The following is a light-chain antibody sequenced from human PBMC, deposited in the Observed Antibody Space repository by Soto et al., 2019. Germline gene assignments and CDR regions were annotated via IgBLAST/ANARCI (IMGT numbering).Light chain of an antibody. CDR2: RAS. Sequence: DIQMTQSPSTLSASVGDRVTITCRASQTINTWLAWYQQKPGKAPELLIYRASNLVSGVPSRFSGSGSGTEFTLTISSLQPDDFSIYYCQQYETYSGTFGPGTKVDI. CDR3: QQYETYSGT. J-gene: IGKJ3*01. V-gene: IGKV1-5*03. CDR1: QTINTW.